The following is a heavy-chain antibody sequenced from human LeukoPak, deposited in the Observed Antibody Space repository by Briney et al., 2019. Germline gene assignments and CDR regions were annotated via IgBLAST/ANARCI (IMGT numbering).Heavy chain of an antibody. CDR2: ISGSGGST. CDR3: AKGHYDTGTFGAFDI. D-gene: IGHD3-22*01. CDR1: GFTFSLHA. V-gene: IGHV3-23*01. Sequence: GASLRVSCAASGFTFSLHAMTWVRQAPGKGLEWVSRISGSGGSTYYADSVKGRFTISRDNSKNTLSLQMNSLRAEDTAVYYCAKGHYDTGTFGAFDIWGQGTMVTVSS. J-gene: IGHJ3*02.